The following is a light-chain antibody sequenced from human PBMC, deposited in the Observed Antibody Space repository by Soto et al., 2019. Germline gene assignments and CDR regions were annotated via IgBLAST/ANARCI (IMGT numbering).Light chain of an antibody. CDR1: QSVRNNY. V-gene: IGKV3-20*01. Sequence: EIVLTQSPGTLSLSPGERATLSCRASQSVRNNYLAWYQQRPGQAPRLPIYAASSRATGIPDRFSGSGSGTDFTLTISRLEPEDFAVYYCQQYGSAPFTFGGGTKVDIK. CDR2: AAS. J-gene: IGKJ4*01. CDR3: QQYGSAPFT.